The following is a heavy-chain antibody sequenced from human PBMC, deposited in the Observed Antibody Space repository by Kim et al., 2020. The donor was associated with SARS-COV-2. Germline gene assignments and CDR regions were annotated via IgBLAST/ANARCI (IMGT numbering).Heavy chain of an antibody. V-gene: IGHV3-30*01. D-gene: IGHD3-10*01. J-gene: IGHJ4*02. Sequence: SLKGRFTIARDNSKDTLSLQMNSLKTEDTAVYYCARDQYYHGSGTYAAADYWGQGTLVTVSS. CDR3: ARDQYYHGSGTYAAADY.